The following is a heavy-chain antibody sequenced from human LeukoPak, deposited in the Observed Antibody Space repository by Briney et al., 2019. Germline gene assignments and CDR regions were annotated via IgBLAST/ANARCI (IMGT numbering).Heavy chain of an antibody. V-gene: IGHV4-39*07. CDR1: GGSISSSSYY. D-gene: IGHD1-26*01. CDR2: IYYSGST. Sequence: SETLSLTCTVSGGSISSSSYYWGWIRQPPGKGLEWIGSIYYSGSTYYNPSRKSRVTISVDTSKNQFSLKLSSVTAADTAVYYCARGVGETFDYWGQGTLVTVSS. J-gene: IGHJ4*02. CDR3: ARGVGETFDY.